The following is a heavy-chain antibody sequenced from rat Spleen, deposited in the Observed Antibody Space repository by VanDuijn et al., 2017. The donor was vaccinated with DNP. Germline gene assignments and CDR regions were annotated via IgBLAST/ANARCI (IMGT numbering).Heavy chain of an antibody. V-gene: IGHV5S10*01. D-gene: IGHD2-1*01. CDR2: IIQDGSRN. CDR3: ATGGTYGY. J-gene: IGHJ2*01. CDR1: GFTFSDYA. Sequence: EVQLVESGGGPVQPGNSLKLSCAASGFTFSDYAMAWVRQSLRKGLEWVAVIIQDGSRNYYRDSVKGRFTMSRANAKSTLYLQMDSLRSEDTATYYCATGGTYGYWGQGVMVTVSS.